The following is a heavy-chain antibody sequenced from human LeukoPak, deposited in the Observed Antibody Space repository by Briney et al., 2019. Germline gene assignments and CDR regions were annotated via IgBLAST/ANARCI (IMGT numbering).Heavy chain of an antibody. D-gene: IGHD3-22*01. CDR2: IFYTGST. CDR1: GGSISSYY. CDR3: ARSTWLLDK. Sequence: SETLSLTCTVSGGSISSYYWSWIRQPPGKGLEWIGHIFYTGSTNYNPSLKSRVTISVDKSKNQFSLKLSSVTTADTAVYYCARSTWLLDKWGQGTLVTVSS. J-gene: IGHJ4*02. V-gene: IGHV4-59*01.